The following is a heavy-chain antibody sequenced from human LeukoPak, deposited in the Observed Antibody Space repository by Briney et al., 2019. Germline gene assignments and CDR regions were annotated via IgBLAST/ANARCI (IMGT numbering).Heavy chain of an antibody. V-gene: IGHV3-9*02. CDR1: GFTSDDYA. J-gene: IGHJ5*02. D-gene: IGHD3-10*01. Sequence: PGGSLRLSCAASGFTSDDYAMHWVRQAPGKGLEWVSGISWNSGSIGYADSVKGRFTISRDNAKNSLYLQMNSLRAEDTALYYCARVSRHYGSGSYGDWFDPWGQGTLVTVSS. CDR2: ISWNSGSI. CDR3: ARVSRHYGSGSYGDWFDP.